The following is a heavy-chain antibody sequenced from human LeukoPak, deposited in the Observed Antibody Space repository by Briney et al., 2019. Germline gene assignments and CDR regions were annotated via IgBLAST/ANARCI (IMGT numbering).Heavy chain of an antibody. D-gene: IGHD4-11*01. J-gene: IGHJ6*02. V-gene: IGHV3-21*01. CDR1: GFTFSSYR. Sequence: GGSLRLSCAASGFTFSSYRMNWVRQAPGKGLEWVSSISSSSSYIYYADSVKGRFTISRDNAKNSLYLQMNSLRAEDTAVYYCARISTTVKYYYGMDVWGQGTTVTVSS. CDR2: ISSSSSYI. CDR3: ARISTTVKYYYGMDV.